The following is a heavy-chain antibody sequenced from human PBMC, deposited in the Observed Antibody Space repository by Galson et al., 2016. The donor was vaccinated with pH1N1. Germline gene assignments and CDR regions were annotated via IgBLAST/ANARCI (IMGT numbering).Heavy chain of an antibody. CDR3: ATGPSPDY. CDR2: INPRDSYT. Sequence: QSGAEVKESGESLTISCKGSASSFTSYWISWVRQMPEKGLEWMGRINPRDSYTDYSPSFQGHVTISTDESISTAYLKWSTLKASDTAIYYCATGPSPDYWGQGTLVIVSS. CDR1: ASSFTSYW. V-gene: IGHV5-10-1*01. J-gene: IGHJ4*02.